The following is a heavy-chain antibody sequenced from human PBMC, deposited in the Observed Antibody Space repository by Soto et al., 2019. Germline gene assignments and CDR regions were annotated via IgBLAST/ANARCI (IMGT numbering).Heavy chain of an antibody. CDR3: ARCSGGSCYSFYYYGMDV. CDR1: GFTFSSYG. J-gene: IGHJ6*02. D-gene: IGHD2-15*01. V-gene: IGHV3-33*01. CDR2: IWYDGSNK. Sequence: GGSLRLSCPASGFTFSSYGMHWVRQAPGKELEWVAVIWYDGSNKYYADSVKGRFTISRDNSKNTLYLQMNSLRAEDTAVYYCARCSGGSCYSFYYYGMDVWGQGTTVTVSS.